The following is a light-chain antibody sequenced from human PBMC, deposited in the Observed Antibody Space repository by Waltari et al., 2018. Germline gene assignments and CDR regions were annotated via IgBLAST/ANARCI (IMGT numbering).Light chain of an antibody. Sequence: DIVFTHSPGTLFLSPGERANLSCQASQSIGRYLAWYQQKPDQAPRLLIYGASSRATGLPDRFSGSGSGTDFSLTISRLEPEDFAVYYCQNHERLPATFGQGTKVEIK. CDR3: QNHERLPAT. CDR2: GAS. V-gene: IGKV3-20*01. CDR1: QSIGRY. J-gene: IGKJ1*01.